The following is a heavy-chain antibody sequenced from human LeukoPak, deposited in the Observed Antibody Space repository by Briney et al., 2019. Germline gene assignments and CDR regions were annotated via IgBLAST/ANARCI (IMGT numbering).Heavy chain of an antibody. V-gene: IGHV3-13*04. CDR3: ARTSKVTSVMDI. CDR2: IDTAGNT. D-gene: IGHD3-16*01. Sequence: GGSLRLSCAASGFTFSSYDMHWVRQATEKGLEWVSAIDTAGNTFYPGSVKGRFTISRENAKDSLYLQMNNVRAGDTALYFCARTSKVTSVMDIWGQGTMVTVSS. CDR1: GFTFSSYD. J-gene: IGHJ3*02.